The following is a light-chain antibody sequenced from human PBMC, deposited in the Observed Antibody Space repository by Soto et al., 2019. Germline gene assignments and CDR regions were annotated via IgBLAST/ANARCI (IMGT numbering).Light chain of an antibody. V-gene: IGLV1-47*01. J-gene: IGLJ3*02. Sequence: QLVLTQPPSASGTPGQRVTISCSGSSSNIGSNYVYWYQQLPGTAPKLLIYRNNQLPSGVPDRFSGSKSGTSASLAISGLRSEDEADYYCAAWDDSLSGVFGGGTKLTV. CDR2: RNN. CDR3: AAWDDSLSGV. CDR1: SSNIGSNY.